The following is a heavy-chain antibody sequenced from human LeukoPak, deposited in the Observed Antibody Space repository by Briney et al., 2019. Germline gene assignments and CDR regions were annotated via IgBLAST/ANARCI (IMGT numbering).Heavy chain of an antibody. V-gene: IGHV3-33*01. CDR2: IWYDGSNK. CDR1: GFTFRNYG. J-gene: IGHJ4*02. D-gene: IGHD3-16*01. Sequence: PGGSLRLSCATSGFTFRNYGLHWVRQAPGKGLEWVAVIWYDGSNKYYADSVKGRFTISRDDSKNTLYLQTNGLRAEDTAVYYCARDLGSTNYYFDYWGQGTLVTVSS. CDR3: ARDLGSTNYYFDY.